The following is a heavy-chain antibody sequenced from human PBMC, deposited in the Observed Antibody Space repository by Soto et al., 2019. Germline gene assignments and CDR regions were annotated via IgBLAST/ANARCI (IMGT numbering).Heavy chain of an antibody. J-gene: IGHJ4*02. V-gene: IGHV4-61*01. CDR3: ARGDGFCGGYSCLDY. CDR1: GGSVSTSSHY. Sequence: SETLSLTCTVSGGSVSTSSHYWTWIRQPPGKGLEWIGYVHYTGSTNYNPSLHSRVTISVDTSKNQFSLTLSSVTAADTAVYYCARGDGFCGGYSCLDYWGQGTPVTVSS. D-gene: IGHD3-3*01. CDR2: VHYTGST.